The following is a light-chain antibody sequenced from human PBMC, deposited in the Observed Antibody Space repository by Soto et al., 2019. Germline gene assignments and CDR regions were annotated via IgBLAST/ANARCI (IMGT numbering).Light chain of an antibody. CDR3: SLYACGNSIYFV. V-gene: IGLV2-8*01. CDR2: EVT. J-gene: IGLJ2*01. CDR1: SSDVGGYNY. Sequence: QSVLTQPPSASGSPGQSVTISCTGTSSDVGGYNYVSWYQQYPGRAPKRMIYEVTKRPSGVPDRFSGSKSGNAASLTVSGLRAEDEADSYCSLYACGNSIYFVFGGGTKVTVL.